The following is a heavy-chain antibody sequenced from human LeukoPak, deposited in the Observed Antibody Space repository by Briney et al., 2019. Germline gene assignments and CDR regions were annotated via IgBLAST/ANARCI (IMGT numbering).Heavy chain of an antibody. V-gene: IGHV4-61*02. CDR3: ARENYGDYGGDWFDP. Sequence: SQTLSLTCTASGGSISSGSYYWSWIRQPAGTGLEWFGRIYTSGSTNYNPSLKSRVTISVDTSKNQFSLKLSSVTAADTAVYYCARENYGDYGGDWFDPWGQGTLVTVSS. D-gene: IGHD4-17*01. CDR1: GGSISSGSYY. J-gene: IGHJ5*02. CDR2: IYTSGST.